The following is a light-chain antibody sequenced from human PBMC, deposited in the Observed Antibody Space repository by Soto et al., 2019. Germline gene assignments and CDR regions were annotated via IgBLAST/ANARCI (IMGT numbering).Light chain of an antibody. V-gene: IGKV1-5*01. CDR3: QQYNSYWT. CDR2: DAS. Sequence: DIQRTQSPSTLSASVGDRVTITCRAGQSISSWLAWYQQKPGKAPKLRIYDASSLESGVPSRLSGSGSGTEFTLTISSLQPDDFATYYCQQYNSYWTFGQGTKVDIK. CDR1: QSISSW. J-gene: IGKJ1*01.